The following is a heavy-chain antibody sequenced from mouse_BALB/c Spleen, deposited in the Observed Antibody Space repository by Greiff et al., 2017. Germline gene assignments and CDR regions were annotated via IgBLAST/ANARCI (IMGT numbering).Heavy chain of an antibody. CDR3: ARGGSYYGSSAWFAY. CDR1: GFSLTSYG. Sequence: QVQLKESGPGLVAPSQSLSITCTVSGFSLTSYGVHWVRQPPGKGLEWLGVIWAGGSTNYNSALMSRLSISKDNSKSQVFLKMNSLQTDDTAMYDCARGGSYYGSSAWFAYWGQGTLVTVSA. D-gene: IGHD1-1*01. V-gene: IGHV2-9*02. J-gene: IGHJ3*01. CDR2: IWAGGST.